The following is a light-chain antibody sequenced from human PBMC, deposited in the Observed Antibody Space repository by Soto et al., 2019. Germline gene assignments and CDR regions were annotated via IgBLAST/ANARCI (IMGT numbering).Light chain of an antibody. J-gene: IGKJ2*01. Sequence: EIVLTQSPGTLSLSPGERATLSCRASQTVSNSYLAWYQQKPGLAPRLLIYGATSRATGIPDRFSGSESGSAVTLTITRLEPEDFAVYYCQQYGGSPPYTFGQGTKLEIK. CDR3: QQYGGSPPYT. CDR1: QTVSNSY. V-gene: IGKV3-20*01. CDR2: GAT.